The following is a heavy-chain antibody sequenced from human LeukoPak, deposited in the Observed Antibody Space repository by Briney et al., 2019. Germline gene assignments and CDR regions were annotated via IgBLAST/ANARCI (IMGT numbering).Heavy chain of an antibody. V-gene: IGHV4-34*01. CDR1: GGSFSGYY. CDR2: INHSGST. Sequence: PSETLSLTCAVYGGSFSGYYWSWIRQPPGKGLEWIGEINHSGSTNYNPSLKSRVTISVDTSKNQFSLKLSSVTAADTAVYYCARGGYYDFWSGYPCWYLDLWGRGTLVTVSS. D-gene: IGHD3-3*01. CDR3: ARGGYYDFWSGYPCWYLDL. J-gene: IGHJ2*01.